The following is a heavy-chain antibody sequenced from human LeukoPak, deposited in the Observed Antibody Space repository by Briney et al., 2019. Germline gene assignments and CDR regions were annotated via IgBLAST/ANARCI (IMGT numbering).Heavy chain of an antibody. J-gene: IGHJ4*02. Sequence: GASVKVSCKASGYTFTSYYMHWVRQAPGQGLEWMGIINPSGGSTSYAQKFQGRVTMTRDMSTSTVYMELSSLRSEDTAVYYCARGYSNYPVGRRSAQFDYWGQGTLVTASS. CDR1: GYTFTSYY. CDR3: ARGYSNYPVGRRSAQFDY. D-gene: IGHD4-11*01. V-gene: IGHV1-46*01. CDR2: INPSGGST.